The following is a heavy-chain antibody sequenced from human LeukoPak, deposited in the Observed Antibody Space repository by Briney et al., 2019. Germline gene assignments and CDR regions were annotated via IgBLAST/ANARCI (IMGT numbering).Heavy chain of an antibody. J-gene: IGHJ3*02. D-gene: IGHD1-26*01. Sequence: GGSLRLSCAASGFTFSSYSMNWVRQAPGKGLEWASSISSSSSYIYYADSVKGRFTISRDNAKNSLYLQMNSLRAEDTAVYYCARDSGGSYYDAFDIWGQGTMVTVSS. V-gene: IGHV3-21*01. CDR3: ARDSGGSYYDAFDI. CDR2: ISSSSSYI. CDR1: GFTFSSYS.